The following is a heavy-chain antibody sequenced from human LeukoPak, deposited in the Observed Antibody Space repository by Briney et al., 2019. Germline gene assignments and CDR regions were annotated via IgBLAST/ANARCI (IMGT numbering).Heavy chain of an antibody. CDR2: IYYSGST. CDR1: GGSISSYY. V-gene: IGHV4-59*08. CDR3: ARTYCSGGSCYSSWFDP. D-gene: IGHD2-15*01. J-gene: IGHJ5*02. Sequence: SETLSLTCTVSGGSISSYYWSWIRQPPGKGLEWIGYIYYSGSTNYNPSLKSRVTISVDTSKNQFSLKLSSVTAADTAVYYCARTYCSGGSCYSSWFDPWGQGTLVTVSS.